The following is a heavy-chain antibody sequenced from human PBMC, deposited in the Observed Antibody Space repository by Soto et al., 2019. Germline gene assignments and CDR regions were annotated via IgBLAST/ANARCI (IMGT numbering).Heavy chain of an antibody. Sequence: ASVKVSCKVSGYTLTELSMHWVRQAPGKGLEWMGGFDPGDGETIYAQKFQGRVTMTEDTSTDTAYMELSSLRSEDTAVYYCASPIAARGHLYPTNYDYYYYYGMDVWGQGTTVTVSS. D-gene: IGHD6-6*01. V-gene: IGHV1-24*01. CDR3: ASPIAARGHLYPTNYDYYYYYGMDV. CDR2: FDPGDGET. CDR1: GYTLTELS. J-gene: IGHJ6*02.